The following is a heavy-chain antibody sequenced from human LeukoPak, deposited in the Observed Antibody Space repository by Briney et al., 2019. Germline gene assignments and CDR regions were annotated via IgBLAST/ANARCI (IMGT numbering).Heavy chain of an antibody. J-gene: IGHJ4*02. CDR2: INSDGNTT. CDR3: ARDEATMTSFDY. Sequence: GGSLRLSCAASGFTFSSHWMHWVRQAPGKGLVWVSRINSDGNTTSYADSVKGRFTISRDNAKNSLYLQMNSLRAEDTAVYYCARDEATMTSFDYWGQGTLVTVSS. D-gene: IGHD5-12*01. V-gene: IGHV3-74*01. CDR1: GFTFSSHW.